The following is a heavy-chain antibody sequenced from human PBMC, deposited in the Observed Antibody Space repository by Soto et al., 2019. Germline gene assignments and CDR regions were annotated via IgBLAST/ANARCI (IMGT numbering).Heavy chain of an antibody. J-gene: IGHJ6*01. V-gene: IGHV1-69*13. D-gene: IGHD6-6*01. CDR2: IIPIFGTA. CDR1: GGTFSNYA. Sequence: GSSVKVSCKASGGTFSNYALRWVRQAPGQGLEWMGGIIPIFGTANYAQKFQGRVTITADESTSTAYMELSSLRSEDTAVEYCARSDVAARQDHLWWQGTTDSVSS. CDR3: ARSDVAARQDHL.